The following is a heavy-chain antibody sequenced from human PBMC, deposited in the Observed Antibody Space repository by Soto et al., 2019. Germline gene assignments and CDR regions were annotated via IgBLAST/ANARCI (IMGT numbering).Heavy chain of an antibody. V-gene: IGHV1-18*01. J-gene: IGHJ4*02. D-gene: IGHD3-22*01. CDR3: ARERGYYDSSGHIDY. CDR1: GYTFTSYG. Sequence: ASVKVSCKASGYTFTSYGISCVRQAPGQGLEWMGWISAYNGNTNYAQKLQGRVTMTTDTSTSTAYMELRSLRSDDTAVYYCARERGYYDSSGHIDYWGQGTLVTVSS. CDR2: ISAYNGNT.